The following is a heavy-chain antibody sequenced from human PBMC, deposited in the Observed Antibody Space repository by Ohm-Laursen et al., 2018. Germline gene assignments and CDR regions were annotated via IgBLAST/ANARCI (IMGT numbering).Heavy chain of an antibody. J-gene: IGHJ4*02. Sequence: SLRLSCTASGFTFSDHYMDWVRQAPGKGLEWVGRIKSKTDGETTDYRAPVKGRFTISRDDSKNTLYLQMNSLKTEDTAVYYCSTDRKGYCSGGSCLNYWGQGTLVTVSS. CDR2: IKSKTDGETT. D-gene: IGHD2-15*01. V-gene: IGHV3-15*01. CDR3: STDRKGYCSGGSCLNY. CDR1: GFTFSDHY.